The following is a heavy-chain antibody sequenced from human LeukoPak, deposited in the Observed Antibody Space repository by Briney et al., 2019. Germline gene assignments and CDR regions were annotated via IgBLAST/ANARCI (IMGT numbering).Heavy chain of an antibody. CDR2: IYFSGST. Sequence: SETLSLTCTVSAYSLSSGYYWGWIRPPPGKGLEWIWSIYFSGSTYYNTSLKRRVIIAVDTSKNQFSLKLSSVMAAATAVYYCARISSSNWYNERGAFDVWGQGTMVTVCS. CDR1: AYSLSSGYY. CDR3: ARISSSNWYNERGAFDV. D-gene: IGHD6-13*01. V-gene: IGHV4-38-2*02. J-gene: IGHJ3*01.